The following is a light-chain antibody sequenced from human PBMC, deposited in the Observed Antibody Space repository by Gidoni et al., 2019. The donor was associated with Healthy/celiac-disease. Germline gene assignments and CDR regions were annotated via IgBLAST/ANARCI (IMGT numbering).Light chain of an antibody. J-gene: IGKJ3*01. CDR1: QSVSSSY. V-gene: IGKV3-20*01. CDR3: QQYGSSLF. CDR2: GAS. Sequence: IVLTQSPGTLSLSPGERATLSCRASQSVSSSYLACYQQKPGQAPRLLIYGASSRATGIPDRFSGSGSGTDFTLTISRLEPEDFAVYYCQQYGSSLFFGPGTKVEIK.